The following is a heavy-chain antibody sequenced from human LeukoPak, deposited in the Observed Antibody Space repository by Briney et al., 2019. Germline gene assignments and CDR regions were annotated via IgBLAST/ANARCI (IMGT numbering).Heavy chain of an antibody. CDR1: GYTFTSYG. V-gene: IGHV1-18*01. CDR2: ISAYNGNT. J-gene: IGHJ4*02. D-gene: IGHD3-16*02. Sequence: ASVKVSCKASGYTFTSYGISLVRQAPGQGLEWMGWISAYNGNTNYAQKLQGRVTMTTDTSTSTAYMELRSLRSDDTAVYYCARARLGELSDDYWGQGTLVTVSS. CDR3: ARARLGELSDDY.